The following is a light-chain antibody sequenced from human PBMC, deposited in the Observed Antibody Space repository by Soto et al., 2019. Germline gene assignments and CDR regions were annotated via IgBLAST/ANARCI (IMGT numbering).Light chain of an antibody. V-gene: IGLV4-69*01. J-gene: IGLJ2*01. Sequence: QPVLTQSPSASASLGASVKLTCTLSSGHSSYAIAWHQQQPEKGPRYLMKLNSDGSHSKGDGIPDRFSGSSSGAERYLTSSCLQSEDEADYYCQPWGTGIRVVFGGGTKLTVL. CDR3: QPWGTGIRVV. CDR2: LNSDGSH. CDR1: SGHSSYA.